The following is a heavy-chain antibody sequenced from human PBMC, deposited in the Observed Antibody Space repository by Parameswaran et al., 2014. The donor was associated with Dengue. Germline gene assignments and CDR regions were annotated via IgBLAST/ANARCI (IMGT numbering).Heavy chain of an antibody. CDR3: ARVPNYDIGWSFDY. V-gene: IGHV7-4-1*02. Sequence: WVRQAPGQGLEWMGWINTNTGNPTYAQGFTERFVFSLDTSVSTAYLQISSLKAEDTAVYYCARVPNYDIGWSFDYWGQGTLVTVSS. D-gene: IGHD3-9*01. CDR2: INTNTGNP. J-gene: IGHJ4*02.